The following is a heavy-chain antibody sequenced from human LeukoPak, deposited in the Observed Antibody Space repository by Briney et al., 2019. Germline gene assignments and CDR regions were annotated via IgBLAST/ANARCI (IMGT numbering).Heavy chain of an antibody. J-gene: IGHJ4*02. CDR3: ARVVTYYDSRTHFDY. D-gene: IGHD3-22*01. Sequence: VASVTVSCKASGYTFTGYYMDWVRQAPGQGLEWMGWINPNSGGTNYAQKFQGRVTMTTDTSISTAYMELSRLRSDDTAVYYCARVVTYYDSRTHFDYWGQGTLVTVSS. CDR1: GYTFTGYY. CDR2: INPNSGGT. V-gene: IGHV1-2*02.